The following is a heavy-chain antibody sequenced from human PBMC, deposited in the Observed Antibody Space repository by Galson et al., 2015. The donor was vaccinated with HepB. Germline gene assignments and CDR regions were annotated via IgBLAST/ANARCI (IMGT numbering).Heavy chain of an antibody. V-gene: IGHV3-48*04. D-gene: IGHD7-27*01. CDR3: ARGSRDLWGIGLYHGMDV. J-gene: IGHJ6*02. CDR1: GFTFSSYS. CDR2: ISSTSRSI. Sequence: SLRLSCAASGFTFSSYSMNWVRQAPGKGLEWVSYISSTSRSIYYADSVKGRFTSSRDNAKRSLDLRMDSLTAEDTAVYYCARGSRDLWGIGLYHGMDVWGQGTTVTVSS.